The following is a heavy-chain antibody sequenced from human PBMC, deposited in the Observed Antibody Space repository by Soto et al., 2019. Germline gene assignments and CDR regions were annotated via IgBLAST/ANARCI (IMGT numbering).Heavy chain of an antibody. CDR1: GFTFSSYS. D-gene: IGHD3-3*01. J-gene: IGHJ6*02. Sequence: EVQLVESGGGLVKPGGSLRLSCAASGFTFSSYSMNWVRQAPGKGLEWVSVISSNSSYRYYVDSVKGRFTISRDNAKKSLYLQMNSLRVEDTAVYYWARDSYDSWREGMDVWGQGTTVTVSS. V-gene: IGHV3-21*01. CDR3: ARDSYDSWREGMDV. CDR2: ISSNSSYR.